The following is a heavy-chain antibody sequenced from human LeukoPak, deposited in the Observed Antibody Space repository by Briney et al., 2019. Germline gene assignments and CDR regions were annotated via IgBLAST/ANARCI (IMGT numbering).Heavy chain of an antibody. D-gene: IGHD2-21*01. Sequence: GGSLRLSCVASRFTFSNYWMHWVRQAPGKGLVWVSRINTDGSSTTYADSVKGRFTISRDNAKNTLYLQMNSLRAEDTAVYYCARDSAYCGGDCYLFDIWGQGTMVTVSS. CDR2: INTDGSST. CDR1: RFTFSNYW. J-gene: IGHJ3*02. CDR3: ARDSAYCGGDCYLFDI. V-gene: IGHV3-74*01.